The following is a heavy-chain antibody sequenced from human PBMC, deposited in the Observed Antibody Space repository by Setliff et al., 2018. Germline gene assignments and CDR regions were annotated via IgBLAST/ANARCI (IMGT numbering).Heavy chain of an antibody. CDR1: GGSISSYY. Sequence: SETLSLTCTVSGGSISSYYWSWIRQPPGKGLEWIGYIDYSGSTNYNPSLKSRVTISLDTSKNQFSLRLSSVTAADTAVYYCARTRYGLGGRPYWGQGTQVTVSS. V-gene: IGHV4-59*01. J-gene: IGHJ4*02. CDR2: IDYSGST. CDR3: ARTRYGLGGRPY. D-gene: IGHD2-15*01.